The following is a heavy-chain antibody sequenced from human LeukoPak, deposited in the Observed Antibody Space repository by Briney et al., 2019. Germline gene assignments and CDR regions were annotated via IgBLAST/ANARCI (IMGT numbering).Heavy chain of an antibody. V-gene: IGHV4-59*01. D-gene: IGHD1-1*01. J-gene: IGHJ3*02. CDR3: ARDRRNSDAFDI. CDR2: IYYSGST. CDR1: GDSISRAY. Sequence: PSETLSLTCTVPGDSISRAYWSWIRQPPGKGLEWIGYIYYSGSTNYNPSLKSRVTISLDTSKNQFSLKLSSVTAADTAVYYCARDRRNSDAFDIWGQGTMVTVSS.